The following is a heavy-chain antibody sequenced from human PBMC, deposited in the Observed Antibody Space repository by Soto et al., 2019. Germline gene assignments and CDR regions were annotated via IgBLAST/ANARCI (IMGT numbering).Heavy chain of an antibody. CDR2: IYYSGST. CDR1: GGSISSYY. Sequence: PSETLSLTCTVSGGSISSYYWSWIRQPPGKGLEWIGYIYYSGSTNYNPSLKSRVTISVDTSKNQFSLKLSSVTAADTAVYYCARHEVPDGAFDIWGQGTMVTVSS. V-gene: IGHV4-59*01. CDR3: ARHEVPDGAFDI. J-gene: IGHJ3*02.